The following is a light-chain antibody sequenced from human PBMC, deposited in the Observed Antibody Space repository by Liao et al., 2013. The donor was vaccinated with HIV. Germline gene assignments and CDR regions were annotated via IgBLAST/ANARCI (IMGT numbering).Light chain of an antibody. CDR2: NDS. CDR3: QSADSSGTVV. CDR1: AVPNQY. V-gene: IGLV3-25*03. Sequence: SYELTQPPSVSVFPGQTARITCSGDAVPNQYAFWYKQKPGQAPVLVIYNDSERPSGTPERFSGSSSGTTVTLTISGAQAEDEADYYCQSADSSGTVVFGGGTKLTVL. J-gene: IGLJ2*01.